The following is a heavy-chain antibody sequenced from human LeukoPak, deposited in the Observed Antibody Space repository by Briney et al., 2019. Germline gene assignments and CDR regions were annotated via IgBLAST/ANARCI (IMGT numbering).Heavy chain of an antibody. Sequence: SETLSLTCTVSGGSISSYYWSWIRQPPGKGLEWIGYIYYSGSTNYNPSLKSRVTISVDTSKNQFSLKLSSVTAADTAVYYCARGRSYYGSGGRTLYYFDYWGQGTLVTVSS. V-gene: IGHV4-59*12. CDR3: ARGRSYYGSGGRTLYYFDY. CDR2: IYYSGST. CDR1: GGSISSYY. J-gene: IGHJ4*02. D-gene: IGHD3-10*01.